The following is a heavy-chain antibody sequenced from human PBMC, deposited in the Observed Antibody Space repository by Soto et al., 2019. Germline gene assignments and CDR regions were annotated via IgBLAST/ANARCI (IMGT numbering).Heavy chain of an antibody. V-gene: IGHV4-59*01. CDR3: ARDIGNPGRFWSGYFDY. CDR1: GGSISSYY. Sequence: PSETLSLTCTVSGGSISSYYWSWIRQPPGKGLEWIGYIYYSGSTNYNPSLKSRVTISVDTSKNQFSLKLSSVTAADTAVYYCARDIGNPGRFWSGYFDYWGQGTLVTVSS. D-gene: IGHD3-3*01. J-gene: IGHJ4*02. CDR2: IYYSGST.